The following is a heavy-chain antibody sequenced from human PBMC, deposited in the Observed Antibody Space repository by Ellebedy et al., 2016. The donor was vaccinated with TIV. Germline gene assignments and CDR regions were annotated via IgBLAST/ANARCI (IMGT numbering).Heavy chain of an antibody. CDR2: IYHSGST. CDR3: ARLGRDAYNDFDY. D-gene: IGHD5-24*01. V-gene: IGHV4-39*07. Sequence: SETLSLTCTVSGGSISSSSYYWGWIRQPPGKGLEWIGSIYHSGSTYYNPSLKSRVTISVDKSKNQFSLKLSSVTAADTAVYYCARLGRDAYNDFDYWGQGTLVTVSS. CDR1: GGSISSSSYY. J-gene: IGHJ4*02.